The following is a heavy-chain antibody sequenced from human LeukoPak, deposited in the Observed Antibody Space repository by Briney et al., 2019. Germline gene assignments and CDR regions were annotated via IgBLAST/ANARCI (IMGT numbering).Heavy chain of an antibody. CDR3: AKKPGDFYILNDNDAFDI. J-gene: IGHJ3*02. V-gene: IGHV3-30*18. CDR1: GFIFNNYG. Sequence: GGSLRLSCAASGFIFNNYGMHWVRQAPGKGLEWVAVISYDGSHKYYADSVKGRFTISRDNSKNTLYLQMSSLRAEDTAVYYCAKKPGDFYILNDNDAFDIWGQGTMVTVSS. CDR2: ISYDGSHK. D-gene: IGHD3-9*01.